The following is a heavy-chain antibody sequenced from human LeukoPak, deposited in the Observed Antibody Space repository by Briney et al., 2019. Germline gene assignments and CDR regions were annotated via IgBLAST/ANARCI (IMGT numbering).Heavy chain of an antibody. Sequence: GGSLRLSCAASGFTFSGSALHWVRQASGKGLEWVGRIRSTANGYATAYAASVKGRFTISRDDSKNTAYLQMDSLKTEDTAVYYCAKGGSYRSQPYFDYWGQGTPVTVSS. CDR1: GFTFSGSA. D-gene: IGHD3-16*02. CDR2: IRSTANGYAT. CDR3: AKGGSYRSQPYFDY. V-gene: IGHV3-73*01. J-gene: IGHJ4*02.